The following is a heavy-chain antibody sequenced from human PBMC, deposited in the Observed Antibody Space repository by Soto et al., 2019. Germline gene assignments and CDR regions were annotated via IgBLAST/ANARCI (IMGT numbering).Heavy chain of an antibody. D-gene: IGHD3-10*01. CDR1: GFTVSSNY. CDR3: ARVLLWFGERGYGMDV. V-gene: IGHV3-66*01. CDR2: IYSGGST. J-gene: IGHJ6*02. Sequence: EVQLVESGGGLVQPGGSLRLSCAASGFTVSSNYMSWVRQAPGKGLEWVSVIYSGGSTYYADSVKGRFTISRDNSKNTLYLQMKRLRAEDRAVYYCARVLLWFGERGYGMDVWGQGTTVTVSS.